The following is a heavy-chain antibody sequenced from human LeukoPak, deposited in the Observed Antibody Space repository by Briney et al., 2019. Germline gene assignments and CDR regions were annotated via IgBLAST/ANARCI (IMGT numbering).Heavy chain of an antibody. Sequence: TGGSLRLSCAASGFTFSTYSMNWVRQAPGKGLEWVSYISSSSSTIYYADSVKGRFTISRDNAQNSLYLQMNSLRAEDTAVYYCAREVVGYDSSFYYYNHFDNWGQGTLVTVSS. D-gene: IGHD3-22*01. CDR2: ISSSSSTI. CDR1: GFTFSTYS. V-gene: IGHV3-48*04. J-gene: IGHJ4*02. CDR3: AREVVGYDSSFYYYNHFDN.